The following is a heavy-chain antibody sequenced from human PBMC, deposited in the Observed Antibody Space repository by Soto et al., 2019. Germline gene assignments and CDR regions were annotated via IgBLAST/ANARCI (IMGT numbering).Heavy chain of an antibody. D-gene: IGHD3-22*01. CDR1: GFTFSSYA. J-gene: IGHJ2*01. V-gene: IGHV3-23*01. CDR3: AKSSYYDSSGYAYWYFDL. Sequence: GGSLRLSCAVSGFTFSSYAMSWVRQAPGKGLEWVSAISGSGGSTYYADSVKGRFTISRDNSKNTLYLQMNSLRAEDTAVYYCAKSSYYDSSGYAYWYFDLWGRGTLVTVSS. CDR2: ISGSGGST.